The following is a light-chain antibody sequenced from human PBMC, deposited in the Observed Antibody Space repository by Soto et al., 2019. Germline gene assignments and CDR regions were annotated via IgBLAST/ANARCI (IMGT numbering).Light chain of an antibody. CDR2: EGS. V-gene: IGLV2-23*01. CDR3: CSDAGSGTYV. J-gene: IGLJ1*01. CDR1: SSDVGSYNL. Sequence: QSALTQPASVSGSPGQSITISCTGTSSDVGSYNLVSWYQHHPGKAPKLMIYEGSKRPSGASNRFSGSKTGNTASLTISGRDADDEAAYYCCSDAGSGTYVFGTGTKLTVL.